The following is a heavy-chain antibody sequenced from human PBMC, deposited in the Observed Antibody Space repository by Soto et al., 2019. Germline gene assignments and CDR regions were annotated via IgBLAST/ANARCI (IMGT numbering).Heavy chain of an antibody. CDR2: INHSGRV. Sequence: SETLSLTCAVYGGSFSGHSWTWIRQSPGKGLEWIGDINHSGRVNYSPPLKSRVTISLDTSKNQFSLTLSAVTAADTAMYYCSTRAYDTNGYYRFDPWGQGTLVTVSS. CDR1: GGSFSGHS. D-gene: IGHD3-22*01. CDR3: STRAYDTNGYYRFDP. J-gene: IGHJ5*01. V-gene: IGHV4-34*01.